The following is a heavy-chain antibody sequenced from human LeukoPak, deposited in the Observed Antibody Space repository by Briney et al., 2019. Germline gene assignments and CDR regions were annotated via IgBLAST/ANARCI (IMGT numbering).Heavy chain of an antibody. CDR2: IYYSGST. Sequence: PSQTLSLTCTVSGGSISSGGYYWSWIRQHPGKGLEWIGHIYYSGSTYYNPSLKSRVTISVDTSKNQFSLKLSSVTVADTAVYYCARGKWYYYDSSDPHNWFDPWGQGTLVTVSS. CDR3: ARGKWYYYDSSDPHNWFDP. V-gene: IGHV4-31*03. CDR1: GGSISSGGYY. D-gene: IGHD3-22*01. J-gene: IGHJ5*02.